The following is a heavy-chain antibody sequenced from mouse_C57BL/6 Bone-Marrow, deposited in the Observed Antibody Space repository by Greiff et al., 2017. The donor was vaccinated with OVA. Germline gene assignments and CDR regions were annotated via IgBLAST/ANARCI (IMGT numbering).Heavy chain of an antibody. CDR2: INPSSGYT. V-gene: IGHV1-4*01. J-gene: IGHJ2*01. CDR3: ARPNYYGSSYFDY. CDR1: GYTFTSYT. Sequence: QVQLQQSGADLARPGASVKMSCKASGYTFTSYTMHWVKQRPGQGLEWIGYINPSSGYTKYNQKFKDKATLTADKSSSTAYMQLSSLTSEDSAVYDGARPNYYGSSYFDYWGQGTTLTVSS. D-gene: IGHD1-1*01.